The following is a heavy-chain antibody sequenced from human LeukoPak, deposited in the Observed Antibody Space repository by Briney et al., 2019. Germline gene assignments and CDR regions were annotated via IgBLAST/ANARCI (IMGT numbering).Heavy chain of an antibody. Sequence: GGSLRLSCAASGFTFRSHGMHWVRQAPGKGLEWVAVIWYDGSNEEYADSLKGRFTISRDNSKNMVYLQMNSLRVEDTAVYYCARDYGDCSDISCPFDSWGQGTLVTVSS. D-gene: IGHD2-2*01. CDR3: ARDYGDCSDISCPFDS. CDR1: GFTFRSHG. J-gene: IGHJ4*02. CDR2: IWYDGSNE. V-gene: IGHV3-33*01.